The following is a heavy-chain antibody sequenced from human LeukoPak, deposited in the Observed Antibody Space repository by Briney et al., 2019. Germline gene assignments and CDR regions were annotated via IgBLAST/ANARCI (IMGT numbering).Heavy chain of an antibody. J-gene: IGHJ4*02. Sequence: ETLSLTCIVSGGSISNYYWTWIRQPPGKGLEWIGYIYYSGSTDYNPSLKSRVTISVDTSKNQFSLKLSSVTAADTAVYYCASTLGSSWQSGFWGQGTRVTVSS. D-gene: IGHD6-13*01. CDR3: ASTLGSSWQSGF. V-gene: IGHV4-59*08. CDR2: IYYSGST. CDR1: GGSISNYY.